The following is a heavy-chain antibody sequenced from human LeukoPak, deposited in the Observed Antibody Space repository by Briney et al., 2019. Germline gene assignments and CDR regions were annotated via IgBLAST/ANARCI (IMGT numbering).Heavy chain of an antibody. V-gene: IGHV3-33*01. CDR1: GFTFSNYG. CDR2: IWYDGTNK. D-gene: IGHD2-21*02. CDR3: ARGPCGDDCFSYWYFDL. Sequence: GRSLRLSRVASGFTFSNYGMRWVRQAPGKGLEWVAVIWYDGTNKYYVDSVKGRFTISRDNYKNTLYLQMDGLRVEDTAVYYCARGPCGDDCFSYWYFDLWGRGTLVTVSS. J-gene: IGHJ2*01.